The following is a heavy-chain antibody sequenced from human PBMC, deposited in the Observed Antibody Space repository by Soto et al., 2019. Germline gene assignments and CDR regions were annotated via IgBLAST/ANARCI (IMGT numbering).Heavy chain of an antibody. Sequence: ASVKVSCKASGYTFTSYGISWVRPAPGQGLEWMGWISAYNGNTNYAQKLQGRVTMTTDTSTSTAYMELRSLRSDDTAVYYCARDHPGSYYDAFDIWGQGTMVTVSS. CDR3: ARDHPGSYYDAFDI. CDR2: ISAYNGNT. D-gene: IGHD3-10*01. CDR1: GYTFTSYG. J-gene: IGHJ3*02. V-gene: IGHV1-18*01.